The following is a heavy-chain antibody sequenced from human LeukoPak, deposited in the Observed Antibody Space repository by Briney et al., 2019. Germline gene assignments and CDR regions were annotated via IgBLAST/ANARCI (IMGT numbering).Heavy chain of an antibody. CDR1: GFAFSNYG. J-gene: IGHJ4*02. CDR2: IYSSGNT. D-gene: IGHD3-22*01. Sequence: GGSLRLSCAASGFAFSNYGMNWVRQAPGKGLEWVSAIYSSGNTYYADSVKGRFTISRDNSKNTLYLQMNSLRGEDTAVYYCARFAYDYDSSGYQEGLSYYFDYWGQGTPVTVSS. CDR3: ARFAYDYDSSGYQEGLSYYFDY. V-gene: IGHV3-23*05.